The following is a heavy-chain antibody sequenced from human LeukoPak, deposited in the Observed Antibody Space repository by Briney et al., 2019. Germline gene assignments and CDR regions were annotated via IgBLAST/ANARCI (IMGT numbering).Heavy chain of an antibody. J-gene: IGHJ5*02. D-gene: IGHD6-13*01. CDR2: IYYSGST. CDR3: ARVEYSSSWDNWFDP. CDR1: GGSISSSYYY. Sequence: SETLSLTCTVSGGSISSSYYYWGWIRQPPGKGLEWIGNIYYSGSTNYNPSLKSRVTISLDTSKNQFSLKLSSVTAADTAVYYCARVEYSSSWDNWFDPWGQGTLVTVSS. V-gene: IGHV4-39*07.